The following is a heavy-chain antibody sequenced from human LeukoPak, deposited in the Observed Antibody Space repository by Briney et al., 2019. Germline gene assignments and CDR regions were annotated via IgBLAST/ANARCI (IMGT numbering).Heavy chain of an antibody. V-gene: IGHV4-34*01. CDR1: GGSFSGYY. J-gene: IGHJ4*02. CDR2: INHSGST. CDR3: AREGYSYAY. D-gene: IGHD5-18*01. Sequence: SETLSLTCAVYGGSFSGYYWSWIRQPPGKGLEWIGEINHSGSTNYNPSLKSRVTISVDTSKNQFSLKLSSVTAADTAVYYCAREGYSYAYWGQGTLVTVSS.